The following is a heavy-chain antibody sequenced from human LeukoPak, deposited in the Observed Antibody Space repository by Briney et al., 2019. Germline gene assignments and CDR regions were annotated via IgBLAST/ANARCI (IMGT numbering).Heavy chain of an antibody. CDR3: ARDQYGDYGMDV. Sequence: GGSLRLSCAASGFTFSSYAMSWVRQAPGKGLEWVSAISGSGGSTYYADSVKGRFTISRDNAKNSLYLQMNSLRAEDTAVYYCARDQYGDYGMDVWGQGTTVTVSS. J-gene: IGHJ6*02. CDR2: ISGSGGST. V-gene: IGHV3-23*01. D-gene: IGHD2-2*01. CDR1: GFTFSSYA.